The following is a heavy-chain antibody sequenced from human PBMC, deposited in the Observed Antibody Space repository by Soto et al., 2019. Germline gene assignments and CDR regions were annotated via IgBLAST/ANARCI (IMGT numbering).Heavy chain of an antibody. CDR3: ARETGENWTYEAH. CDR1: GAYISDFS. D-gene: IGHD1-7*01. CDR2: ITINGNT. V-gene: IGHV4-4*07. J-gene: IGHJ1*01. Sequence: DTLSLTXRVPGAYISDFSWSWIRQPAGKGLEWIGRITINGNTQKNPSFKSRVTMSIDTSRNHFSLNLQSATAADTAIYYCARETGENWTYEAHWGPGTLVTVSS.